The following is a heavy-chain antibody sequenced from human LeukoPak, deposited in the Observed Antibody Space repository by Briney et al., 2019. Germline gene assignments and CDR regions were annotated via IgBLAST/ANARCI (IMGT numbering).Heavy chain of an antibody. V-gene: IGHV4-38-2*01. CDR1: GYSISSGYY. CDR2: IYHSGST. Sequence: PSETLSLTCAVSGYSISSGYYWGWIRQPPGKGLEWIGSIYHSGSTYYNPSLKSRVTISVDTSKNQFSLKLSSVTAADTAVYYCARFYWAFDYWGQGTLVTVSS. CDR3: ARFYWAFDY. J-gene: IGHJ4*02. D-gene: IGHD2-8*02.